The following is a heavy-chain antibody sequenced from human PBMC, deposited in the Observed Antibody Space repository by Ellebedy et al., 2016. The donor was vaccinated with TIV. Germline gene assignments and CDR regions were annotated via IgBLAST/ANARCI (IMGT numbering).Heavy chain of an antibody. J-gene: IGHJ2*01. Sequence: MPSETLSLTCTVSGGSISTYYWSWIRQPPGKGLEWIGYIYYSGSTKYNPSLKSRVTMSVDTSKKQFSLKLSSVTAADSAVYYCARGLAVAAVWYFDLWGRGTLVTVSS. V-gene: IGHV4-59*12. CDR1: GGSISTYY. CDR2: IYYSGST. D-gene: IGHD6-19*01. CDR3: ARGLAVAAVWYFDL.